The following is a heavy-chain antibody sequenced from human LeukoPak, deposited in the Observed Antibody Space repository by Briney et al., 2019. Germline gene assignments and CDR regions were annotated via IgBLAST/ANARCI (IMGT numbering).Heavy chain of an antibody. CDR2: IIPIFGTA. CDR1: GGTFSSYA. J-gene: IGHJ6*04. CDR3: AGGTYYYGSGSYYRKRYYYYGMDV. D-gene: IGHD3-10*01. V-gene: IGHV1-69*06. Sequence: ASVKVSCKASGGTFSSYAISWVRQAPGQGLEWMGGIIPIFGTANYAQKFQGGVTITADKSTSTAYMELSSLRSEDTAVYYCAGGTYYYGSGSYYRKRYYYYGMDVWGKGTTVTVYS.